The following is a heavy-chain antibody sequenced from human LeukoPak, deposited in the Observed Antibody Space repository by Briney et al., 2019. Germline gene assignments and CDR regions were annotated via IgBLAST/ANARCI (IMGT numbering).Heavy chain of an antibody. V-gene: IGHV4-61*01. CDR1: GYSITTGRY. CDR2: IYYSGST. Sequence: PSETLSLTCAVSGYSITTGRYWGWIRQPPGKGLVWIGYIYYSGSTNYNPSLKSRVTMSIDTSKNQFSLKVTSVTAADTAVYYCARVDYDSSGYFDYWGQGTPVTVSS. D-gene: IGHD3-22*01. J-gene: IGHJ4*02. CDR3: ARVDYDSSGYFDY.